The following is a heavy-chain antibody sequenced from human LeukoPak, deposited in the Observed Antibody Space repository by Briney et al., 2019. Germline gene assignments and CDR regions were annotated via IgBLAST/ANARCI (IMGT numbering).Heavy chain of an antibody. J-gene: IGHJ4*02. CDR1: GFTFSSYS. Sequence: GGSLRLSCAASGFTFSSYSMNWVRQAPGKGLEWVSSISSSSSYIYYADSVKGRFTISRDNAKNSLYLQMNSLRAEDTAVYYCASVYSSGWYAWDWRQGTLVTVSS. CDR2: ISSSSSYI. D-gene: IGHD6-19*01. CDR3: ASVYSSGWYAWD. V-gene: IGHV3-21*01.